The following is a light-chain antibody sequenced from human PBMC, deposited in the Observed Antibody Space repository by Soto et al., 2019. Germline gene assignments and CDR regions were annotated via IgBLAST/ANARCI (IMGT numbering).Light chain of an antibody. CDR3: SSYTSSSTRV. V-gene: IGLV2-14*01. CDR1: SSDVGGYKS. J-gene: IGLJ2*01. Sequence: QSALTQPASVSGSPGQTITISCTGTSSDVGGYKSVSWYQQHPGKAPKLVIYVVSNRPSGVSNRFSGSKSGNTASLTISGLQAEDEADYYCSSYTSSSTRVFGGGTKVTVL. CDR2: VVS.